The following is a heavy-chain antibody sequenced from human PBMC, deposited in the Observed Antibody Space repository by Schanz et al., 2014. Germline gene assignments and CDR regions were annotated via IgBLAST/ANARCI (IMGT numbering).Heavy chain of an antibody. Sequence: QLQLQESGPGLVKPSQTLSLTCSVSGRSISSYYWSWIRQPPGKGLEWIGHIYYSGSTNYNPSLKSRVTISADTSKNQLSLKLTSVTAADTAVYYCASKARYTYGYDYWGQGTLVTVSS. V-gene: IGHV4-59*01. D-gene: IGHD5-18*01. CDR2: IYYSGST. CDR3: ASKARYTYGYDY. CDR1: GRSISSYY. J-gene: IGHJ4*02.